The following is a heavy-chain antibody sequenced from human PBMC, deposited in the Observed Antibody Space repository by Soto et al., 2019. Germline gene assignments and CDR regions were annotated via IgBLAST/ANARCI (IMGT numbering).Heavy chain of an antibody. CDR3: ARGGSSYGTNFDF. CDR2: IFHTGTT. CDR1: GSSISSSNW. V-gene: IGHV4-28*03. D-gene: IGHD5-18*01. Sequence: SETLSLTCSVSGSSISSSNWWGWIRQPPGKGLEWIAYIFHTGTTYYNPSLKSRVTMSVDTSKNQFSLRLSSVTAVDTAVYYCARGGSSYGTNFDFWGQGTLVTVSS. J-gene: IGHJ4*02.